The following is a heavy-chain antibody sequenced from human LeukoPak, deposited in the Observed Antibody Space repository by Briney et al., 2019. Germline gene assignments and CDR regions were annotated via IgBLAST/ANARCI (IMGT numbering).Heavy chain of an antibody. D-gene: IGHD2-2*01. Sequence: GESLKLSCAASGFTFSDSAMHWVRQASGKGLEWVGRIRSKADSYATAYGASVKGRFTISRDESKNTAYLQMNSLKTEDTAVYFCTRRAGGCSSSSCYDYWGQGILVTVSS. CDR3: TRRAGGCSSSSCYDY. CDR2: IRSKADSYAT. CDR1: GFTFSDSA. J-gene: IGHJ4*02. V-gene: IGHV3-73*01.